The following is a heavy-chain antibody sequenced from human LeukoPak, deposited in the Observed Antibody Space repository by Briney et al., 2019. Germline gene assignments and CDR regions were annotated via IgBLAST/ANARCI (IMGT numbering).Heavy chain of an antibody. Sequence: GGSLRLSCAASGFTFSSYSMNWVRQAPGKGLEWVSSISSSSSYIYYADSVKGRFTISRDNAKNSLYLQMNSLRAEGTAVYYCARDVGSGYSDAFDIWGQGTMVTVSS. V-gene: IGHV3-21*01. D-gene: IGHD3-22*01. CDR2: ISSSSSYI. CDR1: GFTFSSYS. CDR3: ARDVGSGYSDAFDI. J-gene: IGHJ3*02.